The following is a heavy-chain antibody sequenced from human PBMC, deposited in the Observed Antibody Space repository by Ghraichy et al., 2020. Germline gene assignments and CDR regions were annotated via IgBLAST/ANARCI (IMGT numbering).Heavy chain of an antibody. D-gene: IGHD1-20*01. Sequence: SETLSLTCTVSGGSISSYYWSWIRQPPGKGLEWIGYIYYSGSTNYNPSLKSRVTISVDTSKNQFSLKLSSVTAADTAVYYCARDSRHNWKSGMDVWGQGTTVTVSS. V-gene: IGHV4-59*01. J-gene: IGHJ6*02. CDR3: ARDSRHNWKSGMDV. CDR1: GGSISSYY. CDR2: IYYSGST.